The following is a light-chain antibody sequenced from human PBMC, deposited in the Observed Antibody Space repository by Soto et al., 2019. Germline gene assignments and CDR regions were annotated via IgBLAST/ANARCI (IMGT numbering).Light chain of an antibody. CDR3: GTWDSSLSAVI. CDR1: SSNIGENY. J-gene: IGLJ2*01. CDR2: DNN. Sequence: QSVLTQPPSVSAAPGQKVTISCSGSSSNIGENYVSWYQQLPGTAPKLLIYDNNKRPSGIPDRFSGSKSGTSATLGITGLQTGDEADYYCGTWDSSLSAVIIGGGTKLTVL. V-gene: IGLV1-51*01.